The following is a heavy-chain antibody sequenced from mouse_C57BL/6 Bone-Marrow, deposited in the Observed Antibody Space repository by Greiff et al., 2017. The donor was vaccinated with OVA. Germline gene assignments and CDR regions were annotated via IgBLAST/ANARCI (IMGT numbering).Heavy chain of an antibody. J-gene: IGHJ3*01. V-gene: IGHV1-82*01. CDR2: IYPGDGDT. D-gene: IGHD1-1*01. CDR1: GYAFSSSW. CDR3: ASGITTVNAY. Sequence: QVQLQQSGPELVKPGASVKISCTASGYAFSSSWMNWVQQRPGKGLEWIGRIYPGDGDTNYNGKFKGKATLTADKSSSTAYMQLSSLTSEDSAVYFCASGITTVNAYWGQGTLVTVSA.